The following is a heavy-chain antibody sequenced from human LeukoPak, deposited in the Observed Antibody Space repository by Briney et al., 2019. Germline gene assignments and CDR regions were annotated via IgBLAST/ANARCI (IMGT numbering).Heavy chain of an antibody. CDR3: ARATVIGNAPVPGYMDV. CDR2: IGTIGDT. V-gene: IGHV3-13*01. CDR1: GFTFSTYD. J-gene: IGHJ6*03. Sequence: GGSLRLSCAASGFTFSTYDMHWVRQVSGKGLEWVSTIGTIGDTFYPGSVKGRFTISRENAKNSLYLQMNGLRAGDTAVYYCARATVIGNAPVPGYMDVWGKGTTVTVSS. D-gene: IGHD2-21*01.